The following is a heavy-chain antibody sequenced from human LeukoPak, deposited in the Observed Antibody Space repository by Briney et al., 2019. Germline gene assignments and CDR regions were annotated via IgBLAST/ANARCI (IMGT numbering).Heavy chain of an antibody. Sequence: ASVKVSCKASGYIFTXXALHWVRQAPGQXXXXXXXXXXXNXDTXXXXXXXXXXTITRXTSASTAYMELSSLRSEDTAVYYCATMYSSSWYAFDYWGQGTLVTVSS. J-gene: IGHJ4*02. CDR3: ATMYSSSWYAFDY. V-gene: IGHV1-3*01. CDR2: XXXXNXDT. CDR1: GYIFTXXA. D-gene: IGHD6-13*01.